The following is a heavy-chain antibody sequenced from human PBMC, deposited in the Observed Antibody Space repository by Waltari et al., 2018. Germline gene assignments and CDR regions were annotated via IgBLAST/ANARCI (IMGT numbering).Heavy chain of an antibody. J-gene: IGHJ6*02. D-gene: IGHD6-13*01. CDR1: GFTFSSYA. CDR3: AKDQGSEQQLVHHYYYGMDV. CDR2: ISGSGGST. Sequence: EVQLLESGGGLVQPGGSLRLSCAASGFTFSSYAMSWVRPAPGKGLEWVSAISGSGGSTYYADSVKGRFTISRDNSKNTLYLQMNSLRAEDTAVYYCAKDQGSEQQLVHHYYYGMDVWGQGTTVTVSS. V-gene: IGHV3-23*01.